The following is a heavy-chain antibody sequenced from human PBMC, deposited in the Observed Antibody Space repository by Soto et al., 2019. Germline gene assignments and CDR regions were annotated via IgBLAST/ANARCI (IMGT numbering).Heavy chain of an antibody. J-gene: IGHJ5*02. CDR3: ARGSRGVPAALDDP. D-gene: IGHD2-2*01. CDR1: GGSFSGYY. Sequence: SETLSLTCAVYGGSFSGYYWSWIRQPPGKGLEWIGEINHSGSTNYNPSLKSRVTISVDTSKNQFSLKLSSVTAADTAVYYCARGSRGVPAALDDPWGQGTLVTVSS. V-gene: IGHV4-34*01. CDR2: INHSGST.